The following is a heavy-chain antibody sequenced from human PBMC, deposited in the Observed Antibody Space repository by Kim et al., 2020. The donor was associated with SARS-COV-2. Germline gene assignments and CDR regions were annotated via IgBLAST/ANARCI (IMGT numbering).Heavy chain of an antibody. D-gene: IGHD3-10*01. J-gene: IGHJ2*01. CDR3: ARRLSNTSGGGSHYCDL. CDR1: GGSFSGYY. Sequence: SETLSLTCAVYGGSFSGYYWSWIRQPPGKGLEWIGEINHSGRTNYNPSLMSRVTISVDTSKNQFSLKLTSVTAADTAVYYCARRLSNTSGGGSHYCDLWG. V-gene: IGHV4-34*01. CDR2: INHSGRT.